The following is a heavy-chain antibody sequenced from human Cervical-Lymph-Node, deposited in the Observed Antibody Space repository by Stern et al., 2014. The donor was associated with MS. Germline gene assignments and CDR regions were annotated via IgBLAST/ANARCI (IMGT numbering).Heavy chain of an antibody. CDR1: GFSLSTTGMR. J-gene: IGHJ4*02. V-gene: IGHV2-70*04. CDR3: ARLGAVGGLDF. CDR2: IDWDDEK. D-gene: IGHD6-19*01. Sequence: QVTLKESGPALLRPTETLRLTCTFSGFSLSTTGMRVSWLRQPPGKALEWLARIDWDDEKFYNTSLKTRVTISKDTSKNHVVLTMTNVDPVDTATYYCARLGAVGGLDFWGQGTLVTVSS.